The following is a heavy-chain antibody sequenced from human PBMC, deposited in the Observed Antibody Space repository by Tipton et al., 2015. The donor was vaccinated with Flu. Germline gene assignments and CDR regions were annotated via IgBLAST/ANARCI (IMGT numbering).Heavy chain of an antibody. Sequence: LSLTCAVYAGSLSGHHWSWIRQPPGKGLEWVANIKQDGSEKYYVDSVKGRFTISRDNAKNSLYLQMNSLRVEDTAVYYCVRAIAAAGSRWGQGTLVTVSS. CDR2: IKQDGSEK. J-gene: IGHJ4*02. CDR3: VRAIAAAGSR. D-gene: IGHD6-13*01. V-gene: IGHV3-7*01. CDR1: AGSLSGHH.